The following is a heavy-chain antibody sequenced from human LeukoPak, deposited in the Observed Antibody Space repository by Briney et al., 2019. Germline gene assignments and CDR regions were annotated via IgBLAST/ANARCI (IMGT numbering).Heavy chain of an antibody. CDR2: IKQDGSEK. J-gene: IGHJ4*02. D-gene: IGHD1-26*01. V-gene: IGHV3-7*01. Sequence: GGSLRPSCVVSGFTFSSYWMSWVRQAPGKGLEWVANIKQDGSEKYYVDSVKGRFTMSRDNAKNSLYLQMNSLRAEDTAVYYCARVQWELRGVGSYFEYWGQGALVTVSS. CDR3: ARVQWELRGVGSYFEY. CDR1: GFTFSSYW.